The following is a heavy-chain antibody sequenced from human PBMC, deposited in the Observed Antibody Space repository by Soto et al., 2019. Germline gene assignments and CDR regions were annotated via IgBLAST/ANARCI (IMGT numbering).Heavy chain of an antibody. CDR3: ASAGWSSWYYCDY. J-gene: IGHJ4*02. CDR1: GGSISSSNC. D-gene: IGHD6-13*01. Sequence: QVQLQESGPGLVKPSGTLSLTWAVSGGSISSSNCWNWVHQPPGQGLDWIGEFYHSVSTNYNPSLKSRVTISGDTSKNQFSLKLSSVTAADTAVYYCASAGWSSWYYCDYWGQGTLVTVSS. CDR2: FYHSVST. V-gene: IGHV4-4*02.